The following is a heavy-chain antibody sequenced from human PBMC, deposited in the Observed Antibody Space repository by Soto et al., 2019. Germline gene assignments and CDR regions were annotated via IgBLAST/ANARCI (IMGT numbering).Heavy chain of an antibody. CDR1: GGSISSGGYY. J-gene: IGHJ5*02. CDR2: IYYSGST. CDR3: ARDSTPHGSGSYYNVNWFDP. Sequence: KPSETLSLTCTVSGGSISSGGYYWSWIRQHPGKGLEWIGYIYYSGSTYYNPSLKSRATISVDTSKNQFSLKLSSVTAADTAVYYCARDSTPHGSGSYYNVNWFDPWGQGTLVTVSS. D-gene: IGHD3-10*01. V-gene: IGHV4-31*03.